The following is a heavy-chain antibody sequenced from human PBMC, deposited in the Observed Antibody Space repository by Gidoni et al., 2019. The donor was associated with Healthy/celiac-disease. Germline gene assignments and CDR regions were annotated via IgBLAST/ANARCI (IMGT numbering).Heavy chain of an antibody. J-gene: IGHJ4*02. CDR3: ARQLLRVPTASGYFDS. CDR2: IYFSGST. D-gene: IGHD2-2*01. V-gene: IGHV4-39*01. CDR1: GGSISSSSYY. Sequence: QLQLQESGPGLVKPSETLSLTCTVSGGSISSSSYYWGWIRQPPGKGLEWIGSIYFSGSTYYNSSRKSRVTISVDASKNQFSLKLSSVTAADTAVFYCARQLLRVPTASGYFDSWGQGTLVTVSS.